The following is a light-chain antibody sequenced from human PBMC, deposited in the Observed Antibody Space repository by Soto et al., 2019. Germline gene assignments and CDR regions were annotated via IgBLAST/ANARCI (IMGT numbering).Light chain of an antibody. CDR3: QESHST. CDR1: QSIGTY. J-gene: IGKJ2*01. Sequence: DAQMTQSPSSLSASVGDSVTITCRASQSIGTYLDWYQHKPGKAPKLLIYAAYSLQSGVPSRFSGSGSGTDFTLTISSLQPEYFATYYCQESHSTFGQGTKLEIK. V-gene: IGKV1-39*01. CDR2: AAY.